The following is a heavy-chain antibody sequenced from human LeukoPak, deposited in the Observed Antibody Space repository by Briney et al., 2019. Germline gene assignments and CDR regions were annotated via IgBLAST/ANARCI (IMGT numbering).Heavy chain of an antibody. CDR3: ARETATYYYYMDV. CDR2: IYSGGST. CDR1: GFTVSSNY. J-gene: IGHJ6*03. D-gene: IGHD2-15*01. Sequence: GGSLRLSCAASGFTVSSNYMSWVRQAPGKGLEWVSVIYSGGSTYYADSVKGRFTISRDNSKNTLYLQMNSLRAGDTAVYYCARETATYYYYMDVWGKGTTVTVSS. V-gene: IGHV3-53*01.